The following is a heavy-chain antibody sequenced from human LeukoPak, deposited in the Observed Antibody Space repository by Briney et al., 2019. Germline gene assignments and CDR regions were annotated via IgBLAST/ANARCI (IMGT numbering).Heavy chain of an antibody. CDR3: AKSEVATIGGFFDY. J-gene: IGHJ4*02. CDR2: ISWNSGSI. Sequence: PGGSLRLSCAASGFTFDDYAMHWVRHAPGKGLEWVSGISWNSGSIGYADSVKGRFTISRDNAKNSLYLQMNSLRAEDTALYYCAKSEVATIGGFFDYWGQGTLVTVSS. V-gene: IGHV3-9*01. D-gene: IGHD5-12*01. CDR1: GFTFDDYA.